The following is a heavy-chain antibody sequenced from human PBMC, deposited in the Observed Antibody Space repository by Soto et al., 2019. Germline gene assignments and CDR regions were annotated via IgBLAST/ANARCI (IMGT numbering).Heavy chain of an antibody. CDR2: IWYDGSNK. Sequence: GGSLRLSCAASGFTFSSYGMHWVRQAPGKGLEWVAVIWYDGSNKYYADSVKGRFTISRDNSKNTLYLQMNSLRAEDTAVYYCARDMGDGDGNSPYYYYGMDVWGQGTTVTVSS. V-gene: IGHV3-33*01. D-gene: IGHD1-26*01. CDR1: GFTFSSYG. J-gene: IGHJ6*02. CDR3: ARDMGDGDGNSPYYYYGMDV.